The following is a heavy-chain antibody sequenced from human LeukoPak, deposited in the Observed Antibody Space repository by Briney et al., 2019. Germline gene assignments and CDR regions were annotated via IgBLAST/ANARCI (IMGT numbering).Heavy chain of an antibody. J-gene: IGHJ6*03. D-gene: IGHD4-17*01. CDR1: GFTFSSYS. V-gene: IGHV3-21*01. CDR3: ARDLNGDYLNYYYYYYYMDV. CDR2: ISSSSSYI. Sequence: PGGSLRLSCAASGFTFSSYSMNWVRQAPGKGLKWVSSISSSSSYIYYADSVKGRFTISRDNAKNSLYLQMNSLRAEDTAVYYCARDLNGDYLNYYYYYYYMDVWGKGTTVTVSS.